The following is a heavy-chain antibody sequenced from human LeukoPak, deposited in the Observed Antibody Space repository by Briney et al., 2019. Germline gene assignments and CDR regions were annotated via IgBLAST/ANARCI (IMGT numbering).Heavy chain of an antibody. Sequence: ASVKVSCKASGYTFTGYYMYWVRQAPGQGLEWMGWINPNSGGTNYAQKFQGRVTMTRDTSISTAYMELSSLRSEDTAVYYCARGIRGVTNYYYYYMDVWGKGTTVTISS. D-gene: IGHD3-10*01. V-gene: IGHV1-2*02. CDR1: GYTFTGYY. CDR3: ARGIRGVTNYYYYYMDV. CDR2: INPNSGGT. J-gene: IGHJ6*03.